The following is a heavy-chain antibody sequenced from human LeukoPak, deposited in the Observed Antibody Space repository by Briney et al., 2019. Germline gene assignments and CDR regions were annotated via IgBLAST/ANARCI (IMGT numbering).Heavy chain of an antibody. V-gene: IGHV4-39*07. J-gene: IGHJ4*02. Sequence: SETLSLTCTVSGGSISSSSYYWGWIRQPPGKGLEWIGRIYSSGNTNCNPSLKSRVTMSVDTSKNQFSLKLSSVTAADTAVYYCARDKPYSGSYSGLDYWGQGTLVTVSS. CDR2: IYSSGNT. CDR1: GGSISSSSYY. CDR3: ARDKPYSGSYSGLDY. D-gene: IGHD1-26*01.